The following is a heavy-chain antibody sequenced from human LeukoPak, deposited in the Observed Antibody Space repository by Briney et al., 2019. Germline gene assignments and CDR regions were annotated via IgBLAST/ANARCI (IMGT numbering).Heavy chain of an antibody. Sequence: ASVKVSCKASGYTFTSYDINWVRQATGQGLEWMGWMNPNSGNTGYAQKFQGRVTMTRNASISTAYMELSSLGSEDTAVYYCARAAMVRGVIISYYYYGMDVWGQGTTVTVSS. V-gene: IGHV1-8*01. D-gene: IGHD3-10*01. CDR3: ARAAMVRGVIISYYYYGMDV. CDR2: MNPNSGNT. CDR1: GYTFTSYD. J-gene: IGHJ6*02.